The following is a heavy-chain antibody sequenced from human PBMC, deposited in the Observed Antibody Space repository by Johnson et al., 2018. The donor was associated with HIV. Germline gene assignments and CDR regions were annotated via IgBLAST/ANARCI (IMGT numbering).Heavy chain of an antibody. Sequence: VQLVESGGGVVQPGRSVRLSCAASGFIFSSYGMHWVRQAPGKGLEWVAVIWSDGSNKYYADSVKGRFIISRDNSKNTLFLQMNSLRVDDTAMYYCATSTASDALDIWGKGTMVTVSS. CDR3: ATSTASDALDI. CDR1: GFIFSSYG. CDR2: IWSDGSNK. J-gene: IGHJ3*02. D-gene: IGHD1-1*01. V-gene: IGHV3-33*01.